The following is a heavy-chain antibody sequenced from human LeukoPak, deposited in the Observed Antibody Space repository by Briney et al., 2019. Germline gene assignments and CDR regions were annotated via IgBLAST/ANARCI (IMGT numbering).Heavy chain of an antibody. D-gene: IGHD3-22*01. CDR3: AKGQYFHDSSGYYR. CDR2: ISGDGGTT. V-gene: IGHV3-23*01. CDR1: GFTFSNYA. Sequence: GGSLRLSCVASGFTFSNYAMTWVRQAPGKGLECVSVISGDGGTTLHADSVKGRFTISGDNSKNTLYLEMNSLRDDDTAVYYCAKGQYFHDSSGYYRWGQGTLVTVSS. J-gene: IGHJ4*02.